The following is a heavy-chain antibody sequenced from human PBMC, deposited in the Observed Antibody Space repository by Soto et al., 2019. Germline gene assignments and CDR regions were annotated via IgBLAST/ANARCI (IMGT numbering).Heavy chain of an antibody. CDR2: ISSRGTTV. J-gene: IGHJ4*02. D-gene: IGHD6-13*01. V-gene: IGHV3-11*01. Sequence: GGSLRLSCAASGFTSSDHYMAWIRQAPGKGLEWVSYISSRGTTVYDADAVKGRFTISRDNGKKSLFLQMTSLRAEDTAVYYCARARYSSTHDFDFWGQGTVVTVS. CDR3: ARARYSSTHDFDF. CDR1: GFTSSDHY.